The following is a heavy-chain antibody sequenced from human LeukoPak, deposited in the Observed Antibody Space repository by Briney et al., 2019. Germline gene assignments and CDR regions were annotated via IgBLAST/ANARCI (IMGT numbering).Heavy chain of an antibody. CDR1: GFTFSSYA. J-gene: IGHJ4*02. D-gene: IGHD1-14*01. V-gene: IGHV3-23*01. CDR2: ISGSGTST. CDR3: AKPARTDYADY. Sequence: GGSLRLPCAASGFTFSSYAMNWVRQAPGKALEWVAAISGSGTSTYYADSVKGRFTISRDNSKNTLYLQMNSLRAEDTAVYYCAKPARTDYADYWGQGTLVTVSS.